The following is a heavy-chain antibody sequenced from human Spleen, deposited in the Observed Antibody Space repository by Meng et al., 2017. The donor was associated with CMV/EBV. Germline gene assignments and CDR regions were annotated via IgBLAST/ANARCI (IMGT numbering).Heavy chain of an antibody. CDR1: GVSFSHSD. CDR2: ISPSGST. J-gene: IGHJ4*02. V-gene: IGHV4-34*01. Sequence: SETLSLTCAVHGVSFSHSDWTWIRQSPGKGLEWIGEISPSGSTNYNPSLKSRVTISRDMSNNQFSLNLTSVTAADTAIYYCAREWGASYPYLDYWSPGTLVTVSS. CDR3: AREWGASYPYLDY. D-gene: IGHD1-26*01.